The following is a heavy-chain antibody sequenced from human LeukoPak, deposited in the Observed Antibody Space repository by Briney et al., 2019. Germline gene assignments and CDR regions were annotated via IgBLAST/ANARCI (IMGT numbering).Heavy chain of an antibody. CDR3: ARGLYYYASGSYNFDY. D-gene: IGHD3-10*01. CDR2: IYTSGST. CDR1: GGSISSGNYY. J-gene: IGHJ4*02. V-gene: IGHV4-61*02. Sequence: PSETLSLTCTVSGGSISSGNYYWSWNRQPAGKGLEWIGRIYTSGSTNFHPSLKSRVTISVDTSKNQFSLKLSSVTAADTAVYYCARGLYYYASGSYNFDYWGQGTLVTVSS.